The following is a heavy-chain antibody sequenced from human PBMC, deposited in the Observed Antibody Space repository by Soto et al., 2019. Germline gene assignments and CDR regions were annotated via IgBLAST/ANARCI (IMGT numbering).Heavy chain of an antibody. V-gene: IGHV3-23*01. CDR1: GFTFSSYC. D-gene: IGHD3-10*02. CDR2: ISGSGGST. Sequence: GGSLGLSCAASGFTFSSYCMHWVRQAPGKGLEWVSVISGSGGSTYYADSVKGRFAISRDNSKNTLYLQMNSLRAEDTAVYYCAKDNDRGVINYFDYWGQGTLVTVSS. J-gene: IGHJ4*02. CDR3: AKDNDRGVINYFDY.